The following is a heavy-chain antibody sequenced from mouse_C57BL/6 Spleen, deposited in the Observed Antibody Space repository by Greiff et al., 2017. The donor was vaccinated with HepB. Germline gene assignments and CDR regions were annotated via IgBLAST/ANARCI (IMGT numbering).Heavy chain of an antibody. Sequence: EVHLVESGGGLVKPGGSLKLSCAASGFTFSDYGMHWVRQAPEKGLEWVAYISSGSSTIYYADTVKGRFTISRDNAKNTLFLQMTSLRSEDTAMYYCARDYGSSYVYYFDYWGQGTTLTVSS. CDR2: ISSGSSTI. D-gene: IGHD1-1*01. CDR1: GFTFSDYG. V-gene: IGHV5-17*01. CDR3: ARDYGSSYVYYFDY. J-gene: IGHJ2*01.